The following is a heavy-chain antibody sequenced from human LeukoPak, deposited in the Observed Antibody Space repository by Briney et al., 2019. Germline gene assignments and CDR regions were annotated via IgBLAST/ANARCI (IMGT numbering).Heavy chain of an antibody. CDR2: ISWNSGSI. Sequence: GGSLRLSCAASGFTFDDYAMHWVRQAPGKGLEWVSGISWNSGSIGYADSVKGRFTISRDNARNSLYLQMNTLRPEDTAFYYCAKDLELRGFLGYFDYWGQGTLVTVSS. CDR3: AKDLELRGFLGYFDY. D-gene: IGHD1-26*01. CDR1: GFTFDDYA. V-gene: IGHV3-9*01. J-gene: IGHJ4*02.